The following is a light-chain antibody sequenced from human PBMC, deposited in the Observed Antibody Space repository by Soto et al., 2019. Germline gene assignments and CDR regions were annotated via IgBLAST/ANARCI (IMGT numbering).Light chain of an antibody. CDR3: QQYGSSPLT. CDR1: QSVTSTY. V-gene: IGKV3-20*01. J-gene: IGKJ4*01. Sequence: EIVLTQSPGTLSLSPGERATLSCRASQSVTSTYLAWYQQKPGQAPRLLIYGASNRATGIPDRFTGSGSGTDFTRTISRLETEDFAVYYCQQYGSSPLTFGGGTKVEIK. CDR2: GAS.